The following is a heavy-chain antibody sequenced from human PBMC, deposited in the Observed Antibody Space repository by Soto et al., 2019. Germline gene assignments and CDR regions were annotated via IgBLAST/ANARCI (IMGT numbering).Heavy chain of an antibody. CDR2: INHSGRT. D-gene: IGHD3-16*01. CDR1: GGSFSGYY. J-gene: IGHJ4*02. V-gene: IGHV4-34*01. CDR3: ARARLGVSYYFDY. Sequence: PSETRSLTCAVYGGSFSGYYWSCIRQPPGQGLDWIGEINHSGRTNYNPSLKSRVTIAVDTSKNQFSRKLSCVTALATTVYYCARARLGVSYYFDYWGQRTLVTVSS.